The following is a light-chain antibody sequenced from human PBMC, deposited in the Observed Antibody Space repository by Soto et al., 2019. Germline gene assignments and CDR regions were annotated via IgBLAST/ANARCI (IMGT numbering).Light chain of an antibody. J-gene: IGKJ2*01. CDR2: AAS. CDR3: QRSYITPYT. V-gene: IGKV1-39*01. Sequence: DIQMTQSPSSLSASVGDRVTITCRASQSVSSYLNWYQQKPGKAPKLLIYAASSLQSGVPSRFSGSGSGTDITLTISSLQPEDFATYYCQRSYITPYTFGQGTKLEIK. CDR1: QSVSSY.